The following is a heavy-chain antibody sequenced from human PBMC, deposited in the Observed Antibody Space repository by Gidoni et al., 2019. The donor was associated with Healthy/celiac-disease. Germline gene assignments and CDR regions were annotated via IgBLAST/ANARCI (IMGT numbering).Heavy chain of an antibody. CDR3: MGYGDYA. CDR2: IRSKAYGGTT. D-gene: IGHD4-17*01. V-gene: IGHV3-49*04. Sequence: EVQLVESGGGLVQPGRALRLSSTASGFTFGDYAMSWVRQAPGKGLEWVGFIRSKAYGGTTEYAASVKGRFTISRDDSKSIAYLQMNSLKTEDTAVYYCMGYGDYAWGQGTLVTVSS. J-gene: IGHJ5*02. CDR1: GFTFGDYA.